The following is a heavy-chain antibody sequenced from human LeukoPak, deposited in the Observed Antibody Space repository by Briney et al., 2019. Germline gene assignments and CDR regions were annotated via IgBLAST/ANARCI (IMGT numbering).Heavy chain of an antibody. J-gene: IGHJ3*02. D-gene: IGHD1-14*01. CDR3: AREWRKAFDI. Sequence: PSQTLSLTCTVSGGSISSGGYYWSWIRQPPGKGLEWIGYIYHSGSTYYNPSLKSRVTISVDRSKNQFSLKLSSVTAADTAVYYCAREWRKAFDIWGQGTMVTVSS. CDR2: IYHSGST. CDR1: GGSISSGGYY. V-gene: IGHV4-30-2*01.